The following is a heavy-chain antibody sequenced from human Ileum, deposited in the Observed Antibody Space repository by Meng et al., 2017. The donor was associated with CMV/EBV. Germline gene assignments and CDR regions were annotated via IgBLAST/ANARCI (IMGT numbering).Heavy chain of an antibody. CDR3: ARDSTEMATRD. J-gene: IGHJ4*02. CDR2: ISSSSSYI. Sequence: WGSLRLSCAASGFTFSSYSMNWVRQAPGKGLEWVSSISSSSSYIYYADSVKGRFTISRDNAKNSLYLQMNSLRAEDTAVYYCARDSTEMATRDWGQGTLVTVSS. CDR1: GFTFSSYS. D-gene: IGHD5-24*01. V-gene: IGHV3-21*01.